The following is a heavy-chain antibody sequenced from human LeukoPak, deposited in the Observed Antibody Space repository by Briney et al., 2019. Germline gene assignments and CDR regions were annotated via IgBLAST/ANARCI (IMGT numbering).Heavy chain of an antibody. CDR1: RFTFSSYG. Sequence: GGSLRLSCAASRFTFSSYGMSWVRQAPGKGLEWVSSISGSGGGTYYADSVKGRFTISRDNSKNTLYLQMNSLRDEDTAVYYCAKSSYYDASGYYREYYFDYWGQGTLVTVSS. D-gene: IGHD3-22*01. V-gene: IGHV3-23*01. CDR2: ISGSGGGT. CDR3: AKSSYYDASGYYREYYFDY. J-gene: IGHJ4*02.